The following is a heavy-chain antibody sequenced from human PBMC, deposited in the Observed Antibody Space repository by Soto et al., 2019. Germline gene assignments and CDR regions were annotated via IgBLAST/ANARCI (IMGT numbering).Heavy chain of an antibody. Sequence: QVQLVQSGAEVKKPGASVKVSCKASGYTFTSYDINWVRQATGQGLEWMGWMNPNSGNTGYAQKFQGRVTMTRNTSISTAYMELSSLKSEDTAVYYCAMGNELLGVIWFDPWGQGTLVTVSS. CDR3: AMGNELLGVIWFDP. CDR2: MNPNSGNT. J-gene: IGHJ5*02. D-gene: IGHD1-1*01. V-gene: IGHV1-8*01. CDR1: GYTFTSYD.